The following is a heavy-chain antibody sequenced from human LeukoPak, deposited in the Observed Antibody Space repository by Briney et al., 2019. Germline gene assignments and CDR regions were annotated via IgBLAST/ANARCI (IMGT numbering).Heavy chain of an antibody. V-gene: IGHV3-74*01. CDR3: SRLEVGTVGDY. CDR2: LHSTGAFT. J-gene: IGHJ4*01. D-gene: IGHD3-16*01. CDR1: GFTLSNYW. Sequence: GGALRISCSASGFTLSNYWMHWVRHDIRENLVWVARLHSTGAFTTYADSVKGGFTTSRDTAYITLSLLMNSMRDATKIADYCSRLEVGTVGDYWGQGTLVTVSS.